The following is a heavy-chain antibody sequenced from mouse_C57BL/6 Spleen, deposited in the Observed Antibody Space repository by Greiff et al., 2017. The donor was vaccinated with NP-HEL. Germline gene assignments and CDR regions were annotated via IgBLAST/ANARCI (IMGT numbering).Heavy chain of an antibody. V-gene: IGHV5-17*01. Sequence: EVKLMESGGGLVKPGGSLKLSCAASGFTFSDYGMHWVRQAPEKGLEWVAYISSGSSTIYYADTVKGRFTISRDNAKNTLFLQMTSLRSEDTAMYYCARGYYSNYDYAMDYWGQGTSVTVSS. CDR2: ISSGSSTI. D-gene: IGHD2-5*01. CDR3: ARGYYSNYDYAMDY. J-gene: IGHJ4*01. CDR1: GFTFSDYG.